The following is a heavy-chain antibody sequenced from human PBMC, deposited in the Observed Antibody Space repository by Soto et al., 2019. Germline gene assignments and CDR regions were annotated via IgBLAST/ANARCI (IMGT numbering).Heavy chain of an antibody. CDR3: ARESGGYDSSTRYGLDV. Sequence: NPSETLSLTSSVSGGSISSVGHYWTWIRQQPGKGLEWIGYIYYSGSTDYNPSLKSRVTISVDRSKNQFSLNLSSVTAADTAIYYCARESGGYDSSTRYGLDVWGQGSTVSVSS. CDR1: GGSISSVGHY. D-gene: IGHD6-25*01. V-gene: IGHV4-31*03. CDR2: IYYSGST. J-gene: IGHJ6*02.